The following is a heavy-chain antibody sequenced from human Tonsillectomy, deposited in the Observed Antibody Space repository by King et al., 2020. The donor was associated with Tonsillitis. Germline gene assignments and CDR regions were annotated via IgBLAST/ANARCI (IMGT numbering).Heavy chain of an antibody. V-gene: IGHV3-23*04. CDR2: ISGSGGSGSGGST. CDR3: ANLGQCLEDYYYYGVDV. Sequence: VQLVESGGGLVQPGGSLRLSCAASGFTFSSYAMSWVRQAPGKGLEWVSAISGSGGSGSGGSTYYADSVKGRFTISRDNSKNTLYLQMNSLRAEDTAVYYCANLGQCLEDYYYYGVDVCGQGTTVTVSS. J-gene: IGHJ6*02. D-gene: IGHD6-19*01. CDR1: GFTFSSYA.